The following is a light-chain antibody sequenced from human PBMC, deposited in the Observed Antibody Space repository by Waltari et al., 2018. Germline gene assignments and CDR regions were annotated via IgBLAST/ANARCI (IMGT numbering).Light chain of an antibody. CDR2: WAS. CDR1: QSLLSTPNNKNY. V-gene: IGKV4-1*01. Sequence: DVVMTQSPASLAVSLGERATINCTSSQSLLSTPNNKNYLAWYQQKPGQPPKILIYWASIRESGVPDRFSGSGSGTDFTLTISGLQAEDVASYFCLQYLHTPRTFGQGTKVEIK. J-gene: IGKJ1*01. CDR3: LQYLHTPRT.